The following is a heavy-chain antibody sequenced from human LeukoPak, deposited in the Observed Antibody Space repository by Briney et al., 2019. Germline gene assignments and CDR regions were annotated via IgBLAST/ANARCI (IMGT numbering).Heavy chain of an antibody. D-gene: IGHD6-13*01. CDR1: GGSISSYY. V-gene: IGHV4-4*07. CDR3: ARRYSSSWRNYFDY. Sequence: SETLSLTCTVSGGSISSYYWSWIRQPAGKGLEWIGRIYTSGSTNYNPSLKSRVTMSVDTSKNQFSLKLSSVTAADTAVYYCARRYSSSWRNYFDYWGQGTLVTVSS. CDR2: IYTSGST. J-gene: IGHJ4*02.